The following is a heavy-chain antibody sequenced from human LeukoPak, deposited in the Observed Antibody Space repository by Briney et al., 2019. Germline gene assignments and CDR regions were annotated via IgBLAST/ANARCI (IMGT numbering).Heavy chain of an antibody. D-gene: IGHD4-17*01. J-gene: IGHJ4*02. CDR2: ISFSSSTI. V-gene: IGHV3-48*01. Sequence: GGSLRLSCAASGFTLSIYSMNWVRQAPGKGLEWVSYISFSSSTIYYADSVKGRFTISRDNAKNSVSLQMNSLRAEDTAVYYCARDRTVTPDDYWGQGTLATVSS. CDR1: GFTLSIYS. CDR3: ARDRTVTPDDY.